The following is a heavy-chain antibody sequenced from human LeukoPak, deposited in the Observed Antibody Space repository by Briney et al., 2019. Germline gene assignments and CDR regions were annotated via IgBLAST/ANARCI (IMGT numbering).Heavy chain of an antibody. Sequence: GGSLRLSCAASGFSFDDYAMHWVRQAPGKGLEWLSYISKNGKTIYYADSVKGRFTISRDNAKKSVYLQMNSLRAEDTAVYYCATTGLLGDIPWGQGTLVTVSS. D-gene: IGHD2-21*01. CDR2: ISKNGKTI. J-gene: IGHJ5*02. CDR3: ATTGLLGDIP. V-gene: IGHV3-11*01. CDR1: GFSFDDYA.